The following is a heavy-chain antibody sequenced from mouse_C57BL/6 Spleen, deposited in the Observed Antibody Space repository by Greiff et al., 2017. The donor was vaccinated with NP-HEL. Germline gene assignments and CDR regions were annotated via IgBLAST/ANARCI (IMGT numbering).Heavy chain of an antibody. D-gene: IGHD2-3*01. Sequence: VQLKESVAELVRPGASVKLSCTASGFHIKNTYMHWVKQRPDQGLEWIGRIDPANGNTKYAPKFQGKATITADTSSNTAYLQLSSLTSEDTAIYYCARNGYYVEYYAMDYWGQGTSVTVSS. CDR1: GFHIKNTY. V-gene: IGHV14-3*01. CDR2: IDPANGNT. CDR3: ARNGYYVEYYAMDY. J-gene: IGHJ4*01.